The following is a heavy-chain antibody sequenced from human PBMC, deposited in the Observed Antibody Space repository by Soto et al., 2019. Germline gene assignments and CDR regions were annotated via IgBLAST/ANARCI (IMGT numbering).Heavy chain of an antibody. CDR1: GGSISSYY. CDR2: IYYSGST. J-gene: IGHJ4*02. V-gene: IGHV4-59*01. CDR3: ARDGNDFWSGPHYFDY. D-gene: IGHD3-3*01. Sequence: PSETLSLTCTVSGGSISSYYWSWIRQPPGKGLEWIGYIYYSGSTNYNPSLKSRVTISADTSKNQFSLKLSSVTAADTAVYYCARDGNDFWSGPHYFDYWGQGTLVTVSS.